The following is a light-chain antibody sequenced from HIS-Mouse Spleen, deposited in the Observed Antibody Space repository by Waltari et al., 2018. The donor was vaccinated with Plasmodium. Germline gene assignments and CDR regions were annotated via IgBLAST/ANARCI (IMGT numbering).Light chain of an antibody. V-gene: IGKV1-33*01. CDR1: QDISNY. CDR2: DES. J-gene: IGKJ3*01. Sequence: DIQMTQSPSSLSASVGDRVTITCQASQDISNYLNWYQQKPGKAPKLLIYDESNLETGVPSRFSGSVSGTDFTFTISSLQPEDIATYYCQQYDNLPPLFTFGPGTKVDIK. CDR3: QQYDNLPPLFT.